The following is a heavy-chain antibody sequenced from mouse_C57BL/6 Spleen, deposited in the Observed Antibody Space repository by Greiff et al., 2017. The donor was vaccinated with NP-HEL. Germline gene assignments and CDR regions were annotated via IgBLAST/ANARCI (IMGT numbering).Heavy chain of an antibody. V-gene: IGHV1-64*01. D-gene: IGHD2-4*01. CDR3: ASGAIYYDSFNAMDY. Sequence: QVQLQQPGAELVKPGASVKLSCKASGYTFTSYWLHWVKPRPGQGLEWIGMIHPNSGSTNYNEKFKSKATLTVDKSSSTAYMQLSSLTSEDSAVYYCASGAIYYDSFNAMDYWGQRTSVTV. CDR1: GYTFTSYW. CDR2: IHPNSGST. J-gene: IGHJ4*01.